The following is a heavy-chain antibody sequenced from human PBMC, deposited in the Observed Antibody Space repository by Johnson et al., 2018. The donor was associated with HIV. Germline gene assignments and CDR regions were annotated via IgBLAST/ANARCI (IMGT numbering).Heavy chain of an antibody. V-gene: IGHV3-9*01. CDR1: GFTFDDYA. CDR2: ISWHSGSI. Sequence: VQLVESGGGLVQPGRSLRLSCAASGFTFDDYAMHWVRQAPGKGLEWVSGISWHSGSIGYADSVKGRFTTSRDNATHSRYLQMSSLRAEDTALYCCAKARAVARWDAFDIWGQGTMVTVSS. J-gene: IGHJ3*02. CDR3: AKARAVARWDAFDI. D-gene: IGHD6-19*01.